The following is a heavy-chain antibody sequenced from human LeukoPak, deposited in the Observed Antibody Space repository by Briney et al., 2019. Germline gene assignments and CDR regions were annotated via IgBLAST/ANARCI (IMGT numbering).Heavy chain of an antibody. J-gene: IGHJ4*02. V-gene: IGHV3-21*01. CDR2: ISSSSSYI. CDR3: EQKTAYDILTGYYS. Sequence: GGSLRLSCAASGFTFSSYSMNWVRQAPGNGLEWVSSISSSSSYIYYADSVKGRFTISRDNSKNTLYLQMNSLRAEDTAVFFCEQKTAYDILTGYYSWGQGTLVTVSS. D-gene: IGHD3-9*01. CDR1: GFTFSSYS.